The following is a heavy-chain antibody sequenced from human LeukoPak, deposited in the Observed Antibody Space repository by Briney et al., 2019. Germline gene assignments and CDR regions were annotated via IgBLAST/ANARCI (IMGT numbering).Heavy chain of an antibody. CDR1: VGAVNRYY. CDR2: IHNSGRT. Sequence: SETLSLTCRVTVGAVNRYYCIFIRQSPGKGLEWIGYIHNSGRTNYNPSLKSRVTGFVDTSKNQVSLRLSSVTAADTAVYYCSRHGSISSESYFDYWGQGALVTVSS. J-gene: IGHJ4*02. V-gene: IGHV4-59*08. D-gene: IGHD1-26*01. CDR3: SRHGSISSESYFDY.